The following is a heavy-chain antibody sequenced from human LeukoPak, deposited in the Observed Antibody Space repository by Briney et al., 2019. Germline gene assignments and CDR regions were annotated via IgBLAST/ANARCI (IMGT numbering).Heavy chain of an antibody. J-gene: IGHJ3*02. V-gene: IGHV1-18*01. D-gene: IGHD3-22*01. CDR1: GYTFTSYG. CDR2: ISAYNGNT. Sequence: ASVKVSCTASGYTFTSYGISWVRQAPGQGLEWMGWISAYNGNTNYAQKLQGRVTMTTDTSTSTAYMELRSLRSDDTAVYYCARDLNPYSSGYYSHDAFDIWGQGTMVTVSS. CDR3: ARDLNPYSSGYYSHDAFDI.